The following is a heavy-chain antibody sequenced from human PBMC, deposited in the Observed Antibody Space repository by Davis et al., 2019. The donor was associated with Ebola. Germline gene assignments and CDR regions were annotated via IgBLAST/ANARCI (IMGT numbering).Heavy chain of an antibody. Sequence: PGGSLRLSCKGSGYSFTSYWITWVRQMPGKGLEWMGIIYPGDSDTRYSPSFQGQVTISADKSISTAYLQWSSLKASDTAMYYCARHVEAADFYYYYGMDVWGQGTTVTVSS. CDR2: IYPGDSDT. J-gene: IGHJ6*02. CDR1: GYSFTSYW. D-gene: IGHD6-13*01. V-gene: IGHV5-51*01. CDR3: ARHVEAADFYYYYGMDV.